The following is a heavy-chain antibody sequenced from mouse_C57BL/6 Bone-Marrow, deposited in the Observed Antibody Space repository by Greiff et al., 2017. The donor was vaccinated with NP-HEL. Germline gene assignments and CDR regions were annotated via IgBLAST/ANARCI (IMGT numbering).Heavy chain of an antibody. D-gene: IGHD2-4*01. J-gene: IGHJ3*01. V-gene: IGHV2-2*01. CDR3: ARSYYDYEAWFAY. CDR1: GFSLTSYG. Sequence: QVQLQQSGPGLVQPSQSLSITCTVSGFSLTSYGVHWVRQSPGKGLEWLGVIWSGGSTDYNAAFISRLSISKDNSKCQVFFKMNSLQADDTAIYYCARSYYDYEAWFAYWGQGTLVTVSA. CDR2: IWSGGST.